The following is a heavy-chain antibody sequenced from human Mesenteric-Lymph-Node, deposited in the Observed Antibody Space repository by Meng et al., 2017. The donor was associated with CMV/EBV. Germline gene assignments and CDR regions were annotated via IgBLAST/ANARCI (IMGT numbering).Heavy chain of an antibody. V-gene: IGHV4-34*01. D-gene: IGHD2-2*02. J-gene: IGHJ4*02. Sequence: SETLSLTCAVYGGSFSGYYWSWIRQPPGKGLEWIGEINHSGSTNYNPSLKSRVTISLDTSKSQFSLNLSSVTAADTAVYYCARDYCSSTSCYIDYWGQGTLVTVSS. CDR2: INHSGST. CDR3: ARDYCSSTSCYIDY. CDR1: GGSFSGYY.